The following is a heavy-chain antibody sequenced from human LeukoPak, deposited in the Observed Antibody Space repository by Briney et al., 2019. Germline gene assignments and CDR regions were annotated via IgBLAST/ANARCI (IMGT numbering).Heavy chain of an antibody. V-gene: IGHV4-4*07. CDR2: IYTSGST. D-gene: IGHD2-2*01. CDR1: GGSISSYY. J-gene: IGHJ6*03. Sequence: SETLSLTCTVSGGSISSYYWSWIRQPAGKGLEWIGRIYTSGSTNYNPSLKSRVTMSVDTSKNQFSLKLSSVTAADTAVYYCAREGYCSSTSCSKTNYYMDVWGKGTTVTVSS. CDR3: AREGYCSSTSCSKTNYYMDV.